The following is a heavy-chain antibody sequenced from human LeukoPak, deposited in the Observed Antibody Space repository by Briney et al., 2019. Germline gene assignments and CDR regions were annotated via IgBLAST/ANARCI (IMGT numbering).Heavy chain of an antibody. Sequence: GGSLRLSCAVSGFSFNEYAMNWVRQAPGKGLEWVSFISGDSRSTYYADSVKGRFTISRDNSRNSLYLQMNSLRLGDTALYYCATDCSGNRCYSLWGPGTLVTVSS. CDR3: ATDCSGNRCYSL. CDR1: GFSFNEYA. D-gene: IGHD2-2*01. V-gene: IGHV3-43*02. CDR2: ISGDSRST. J-gene: IGHJ4*02.